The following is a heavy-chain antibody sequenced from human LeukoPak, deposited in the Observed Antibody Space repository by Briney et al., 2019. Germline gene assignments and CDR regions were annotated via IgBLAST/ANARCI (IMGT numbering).Heavy chain of an antibody. CDR1: GDSISTYS. Sequence: SETLSLMCTVSGDSISTYSWSWIRQPPGKGLEWIGYIHFSGSTSYNPSLKSRVTISLDTSKNQFSLRLTSVAAADTAVYFRARHREAGIAISSFPYYYYSFYMDVWGTGTTVTVSS. V-gene: IGHV4-59*08. D-gene: IGHD3-9*01. CDR2: IHFSGST. CDR3: ARHREAGIAISSFPYYYYSFYMDV. J-gene: IGHJ6*03.